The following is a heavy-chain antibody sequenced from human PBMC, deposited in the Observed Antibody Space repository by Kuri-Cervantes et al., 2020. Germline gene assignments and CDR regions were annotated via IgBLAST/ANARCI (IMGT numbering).Heavy chain of an antibody. CDR3: ARHGITGTTGSYWFDP. V-gene: IGHV5-51*01. D-gene: IGHD1-20*01. J-gene: IGHJ5*02. CDR1: GYSFTSYW. Sequence: KVSCKGSGYSFTSYWIGWVRQMPGKGLEWMGIIYPGASDTRYSPSFQGQVTISADKSIGTAYLQWSSLKASDTAMYYCARHGITGTTGSYWFDPWGQGTLVTVSS. CDR2: IYPGASDT.